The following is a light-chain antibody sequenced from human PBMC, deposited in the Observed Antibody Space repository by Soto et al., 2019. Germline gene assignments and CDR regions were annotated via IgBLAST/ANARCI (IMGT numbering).Light chain of an antibody. CDR1: QTVRSNY. CDR3: QQCSSYPLT. V-gene: IGKV3-20*01. J-gene: IGKJ4*01. Sequence: EFVLTQSPGTLSLSPGERATLSCRASQTVRSNYLAWYQQKPGQAPRLLIYDASSRATGIPDRFSGGGSGTDFTLTISRLEPEDLAVYYCQQCSSYPLTFGGETKGEIK. CDR2: DAS.